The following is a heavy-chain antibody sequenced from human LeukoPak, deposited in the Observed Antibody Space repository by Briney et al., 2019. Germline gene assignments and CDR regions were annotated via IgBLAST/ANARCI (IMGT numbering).Heavy chain of an antibody. Sequence: GGSLRLSCAASGFTFSSYAMSWVRQAPGKGLEWVSAISGSGGSTYYADSVKGRFTISRDNSKNTLYLQMNSLRAEDAAVYYCAKNTLGSGRGSAFDIWGQGTMVTVSS. V-gene: IGHV3-23*01. J-gene: IGHJ3*02. CDR1: GFTFSSYA. CDR3: AKNTLGSGRGSAFDI. D-gene: IGHD3-10*01. CDR2: ISGSGGST.